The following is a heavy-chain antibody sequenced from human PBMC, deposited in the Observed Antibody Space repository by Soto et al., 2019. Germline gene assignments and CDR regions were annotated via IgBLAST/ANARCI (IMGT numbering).Heavy chain of an antibody. CDR2: IWYDGSNK. CDR1: GFTFSSYG. D-gene: IGHD1-26*01. J-gene: IGHJ4*02. CDR3: ARDQVGATPFDY. V-gene: IGHV3-33*01. Sequence: QVQLVESGGGVVQPGRSLRLSCAASGFTFSSYGMHWVRQAPGKGLEWVAVIWYDGSNKYYADSVKGRFTISRDNSKNTLYRQMNSLRAEDTAVYYCARDQVGATPFDYWGQGTLVTVSS.